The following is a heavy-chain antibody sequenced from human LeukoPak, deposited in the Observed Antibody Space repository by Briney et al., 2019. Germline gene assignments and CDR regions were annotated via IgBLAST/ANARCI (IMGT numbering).Heavy chain of an antibody. CDR3: ARESGSYYGVTLDY. J-gene: IGHJ4*02. CDR1: GFTVSSNY. Sequence: GGSLRLSCAASGFTVSSNYMSWVRQAPGKGLEWVSVIYSGGRTEYADSVKGRFTISRDNSKNTLYLQMNNLRAEDTAVYYCARESGSYYGVTLDYWGQGTLVTVSS. V-gene: IGHV3-66*01. CDR2: IYSGGRT. D-gene: IGHD1-26*01.